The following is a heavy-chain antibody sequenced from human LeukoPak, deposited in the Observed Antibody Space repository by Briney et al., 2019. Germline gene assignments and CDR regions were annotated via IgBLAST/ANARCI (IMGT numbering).Heavy chain of an antibody. Sequence: ASVKVSCKASGYTFTGYYMHWVRQAPGQGLEWMGWINPNSGGTNYAQKFQGRVTMTRDTSISTAYMELSRLRSDDTAVYYCAAFRDSSSWYGAEYFQHWGQGTLVTVSS. J-gene: IGHJ1*01. CDR2: INPNSGGT. D-gene: IGHD6-13*01. CDR1: GYTFTGYY. CDR3: AAFRDSSSWYGAEYFQH. V-gene: IGHV1-2*02.